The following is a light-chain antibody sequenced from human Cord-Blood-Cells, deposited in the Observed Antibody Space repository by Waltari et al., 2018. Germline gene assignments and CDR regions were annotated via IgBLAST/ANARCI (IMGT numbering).Light chain of an antibody. CDR2: KVS. J-gene: IGLJ2*01. Sequence: SDLTQPASVSGSPGQSSTISCTGTSSDVGGYNYVSWYQQHPGKAPKLMIYKVSNRPSGVSNRFSGSKSGNTASLTISGLQAEDEADYYCSSYTSSSTRVVFGGGTKLTVL. CDR3: SSYTSSSTRVV. CDR1: SSDVGGYNY. V-gene: IGLV2-14*01.